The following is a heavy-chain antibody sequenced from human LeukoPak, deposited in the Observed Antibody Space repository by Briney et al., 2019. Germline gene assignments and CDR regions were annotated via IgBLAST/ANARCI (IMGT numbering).Heavy chain of an antibody. CDR3: ARGGTYYDFWSGSHAFDI. CDR1: GGSLSSGGYY. V-gene: IGHV4-31*03. CDR2: IYYSGST. Sequence: SQTLSLTCTVSGGSLSSGGYYWSWIRQHPGKGLEWIGYIYYSGSTYYNPSLKSRVTISVDTSKNQFSLKLSSVTAADTAVYYCARGGTYYDFWSGSHAFDIWGQGTMVTVSS. D-gene: IGHD3-3*01. J-gene: IGHJ3*02.